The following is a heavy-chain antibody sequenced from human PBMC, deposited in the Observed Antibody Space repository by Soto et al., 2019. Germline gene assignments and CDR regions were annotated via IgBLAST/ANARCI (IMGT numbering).Heavy chain of an antibody. CDR3: ARDVNYGDYHSYDFAM. CDR1: GFNFNNYA. Sequence: QVQLVESGGGVVQPGRSRRLSCAASGFNFNNYAMHWVRQAPGKGLEWVAVTSLDGSKKYYADAVKGRFTISRDNSKNPLYLQMNNLGAAHTAVYYCARDVNYGDYHSYDFAMWFQGRMVTVSS. D-gene: IGHD4-17*01. CDR2: TSLDGSKK. J-gene: IGHJ3*02. V-gene: IGHV3-30-3*01.